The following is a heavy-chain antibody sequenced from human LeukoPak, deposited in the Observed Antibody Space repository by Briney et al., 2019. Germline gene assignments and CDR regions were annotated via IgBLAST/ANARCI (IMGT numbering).Heavy chain of an antibody. Sequence: ASVKVSCKASGYAFTSYYMHWVRQAPGQGLEWMGIINPSGGGTSYAQKFQGRVTMTRDTSTSTVYIELSSLNSEDTAVYYCAKVSDPYGSGSCYDYWGQGTLVTVSS. CDR3: AKVSDPYGSGSCYDY. D-gene: IGHD3-10*01. CDR2: INPSGGGT. J-gene: IGHJ4*02. CDR1: GYAFTSYY. V-gene: IGHV1-46*01.